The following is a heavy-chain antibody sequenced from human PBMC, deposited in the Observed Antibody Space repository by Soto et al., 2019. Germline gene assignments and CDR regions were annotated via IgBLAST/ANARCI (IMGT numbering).Heavy chain of an antibody. D-gene: IGHD3-16*02. J-gene: IGHJ6*02. V-gene: IGHV1-69*02. Sequence: QVQLVQSGAEVKKPGSSVKVSCKASGGTFSSYTISWVRQAPGQGLEWMGRIIPILGIANYAQKFQGRVTMTADQSTSTADMELSSLRSEDTAVYYCARGPHGYPLGSMDVWGQGTTVTVSS. CDR1: GGTFSSYT. CDR2: IIPILGIA. CDR3: ARGPHGYPLGSMDV.